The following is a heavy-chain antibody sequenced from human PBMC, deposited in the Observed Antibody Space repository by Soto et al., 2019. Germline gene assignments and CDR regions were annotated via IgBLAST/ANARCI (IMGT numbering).Heavy chain of an antibody. CDR3: ARQHSNYYYGMDV. CDR2: IYPGDSDT. CDR1: GYSFTSYW. J-gene: IGHJ6*02. V-gene: IGHV5-51*01. D-gene: IGHD4-4*01. Sequence: GESLKISCNGSGYSFTSYWIGWVLHMPGKGLEWMGIIYPGDSDTRYSPSFQGQVTISADKSISTAYLQWSSLKASDTAMYYCARQHSNYYYGMDVWGQGTTVTVSS.